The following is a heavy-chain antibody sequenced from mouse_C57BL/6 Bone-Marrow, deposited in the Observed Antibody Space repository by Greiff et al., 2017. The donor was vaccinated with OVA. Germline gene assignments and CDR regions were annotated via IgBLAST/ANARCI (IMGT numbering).Heavy chain of an antibody. CDR1: GYTFTNYW. CDR2: IYPGGGYT. CDR3: ARVRYSKGYAMDY. V-gene: IGHV1-63*01. Sequence: VKLVESGAELVRPGTSVKMSCKASGYTFTNYWIGWAKQRPGHGLEWIGDIYPGGGYTNYNEKFKGKATLTADKSSSTAYMQFSSLTSEDSAIYYCARVRYSKGYAMDYWGQGTSVTVSS. J-gene: IGHJ4*01. D-gene: IGHD2-5*01.